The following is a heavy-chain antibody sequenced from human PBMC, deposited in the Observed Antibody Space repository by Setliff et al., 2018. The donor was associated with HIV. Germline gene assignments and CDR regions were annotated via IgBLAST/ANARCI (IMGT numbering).Heavy chain of an antibody. J-gene: IGHJ4*02. D-gene: IGHD3-3*01. CDR1: GYNFTIFG. V-gene: IGHV1-18*01. CDR2: ISAYNGNT. Sequence: GASVKVSCKASGYNFTIFGITWVRQAPGQGLEWMGWISAYNGNTNYAQKLQGRITLTIDTVTTPAYMDLRSLTSADTAMYYCARAPPLNFWSGYSTGPQGWVDSWGQGSLVTVSS. CDR3: ARAPPLNFWSGYSTGPQGWVDS.